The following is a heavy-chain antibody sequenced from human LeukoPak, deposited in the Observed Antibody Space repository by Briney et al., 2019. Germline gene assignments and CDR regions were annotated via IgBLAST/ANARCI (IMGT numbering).Heavy chain of an antibody. CDR3: ASGKGSSRSLDY. J-gene: IGHJ4*02. D-gene: IGHD6-13*01. CDR2: IISDGSST. CDR1: GFTFSSYW. V-gene: IGHV3-74*01. Sequence: GGSLRLSCVASGFTFSSYWMHWVRQAPGKGLVWVSRIISDGSSTTYADSVKGRFTISRDNAKNTLFLLMTSLRADDTAVYYCASGKGSSRSLDYWGQGILVTVSS.